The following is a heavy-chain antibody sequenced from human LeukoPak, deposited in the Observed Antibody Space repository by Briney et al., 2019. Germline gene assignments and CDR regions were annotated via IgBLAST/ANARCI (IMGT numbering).Heavy chain of an antibody. CDR3: ARYYKGYCSSTSCYTGISSWFDP. Sequence: GASVKVSCKASGYTFTSYGISWVRQAPGQGLEWMGWISAYNGNTNYAQKLQGRVTTTTDTSTSTAYMELRSLRSDDTAVYYCARYYKGYCSSTSCYTGISSWFDPWGQGTLVTVSS. D-gene: IGHD2-2*02. J-gene: IGHJ5*02. V-gene: IGHV1-18*01. CDR1: GYTFTSYG. CDR2: ISAYNGNT.